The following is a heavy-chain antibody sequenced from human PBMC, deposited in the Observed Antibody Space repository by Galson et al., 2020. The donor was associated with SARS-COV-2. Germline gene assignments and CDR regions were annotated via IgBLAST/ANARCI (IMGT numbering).Heavy chain of an antibody. J-gene: IGHJ4*02. CDR2: SNKRRNSYTT. CDR1: GFTLSDHY. V-gene: IGHV3-72*01. D-gene: IGHD4-17*01. CDR3: VRLSDGGADY. Sequence: TGGSLRLSCAASGFTLSDHYIDWVRQAPGKGLEWVARSNKRRNSYTTEYAASVNVRFTISRDDAKNSLYLQMNSLKTEDTAVYYCVRLSDGGADYWGQGTLVTFSS.